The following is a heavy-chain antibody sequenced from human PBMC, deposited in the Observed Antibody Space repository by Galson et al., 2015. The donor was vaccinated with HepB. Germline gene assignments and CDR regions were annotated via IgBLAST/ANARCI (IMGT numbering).Heavy chain of an antibody. CDR3: AREGPNWYYVGDWFDP. CDR2: INPNSGGT. Sequence: SVKVSCKASGYTFTGYYMHWVRQAPGQGLEWMGWINPNSGGTNYAQKFQGRVTMTRDTSISTAYMELSRLRSDDTAVYYCAREGPNWYYVGDWFDPWGQGTLVTVSS. J-gene: IGHJ5*02. V-gene: IGHV1-2*02. D-gene: IGHD1-7*01. CDR1: GYTFTGYY.